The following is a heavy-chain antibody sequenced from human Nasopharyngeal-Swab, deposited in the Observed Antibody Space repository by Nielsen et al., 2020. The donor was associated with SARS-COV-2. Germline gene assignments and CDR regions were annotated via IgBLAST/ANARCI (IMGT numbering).Heavy chain of an antibody. Sequence: GESLKISCAASGFTFNSYSMNWVRQAPGKGLEWVSSISGSSSRIYYADSVKGRFTISRDNAKNLLYLQMNSLRAEDTAVYYCASAHRAYGDSGYYPLDYWGKGTLVTVSS. V-gene: IGHV3-21*01. CDR2: ISGSSSRI. J-gene: IGHJ4*02. CDR3: ASAHRAYGDSGYYPLDY. D-gene: IGHD3-22*01. CDR1: GFTFNSYS.